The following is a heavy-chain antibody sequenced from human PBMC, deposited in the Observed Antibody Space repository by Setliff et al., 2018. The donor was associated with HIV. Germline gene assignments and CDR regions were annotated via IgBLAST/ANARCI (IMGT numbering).Heavy chain of an antibody. CDR2: ISNSGDST. V-gene: IGHV3-23*01. Sequence: PGGSLRLSCAASGFTFNNYAMSWVRQAPGKRLEWVSTISNSGDSTFHVDSVKGRFTISRDNAKNSLYLQLNSLRPEDTAVYYCARDKDEDYRSTSFGYWGQGILVTVSS. J-gene: IGHJ4*02. CDR1: GFTFNNYA. CDR3: ARDKDEDYRSTSFGY. D-gene: IGHD2-2*01.